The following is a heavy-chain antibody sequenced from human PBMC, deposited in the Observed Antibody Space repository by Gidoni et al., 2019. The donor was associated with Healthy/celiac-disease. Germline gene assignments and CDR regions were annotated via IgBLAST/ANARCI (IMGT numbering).Heavy chain of an antibody. D-gene: IGHD1-26*01. V-gene: IGHV1-8*01. CDR3: ARARLQGAGFDY. Sequence: QVQLVQSGAEVKKPGASVKVSCKASGYTFTSYDIIWVRQATGQGLEWMGWMNPISGNTGYAQKCQGRVTMTRNTSISTAYMGLSSLRSEDTSVYYCARARLQGAGFDYWGQGTLVTVSS. CDR1: GYTFTSYD. CDR2: MNPISGNT. J-gene: IGHJ4*02.